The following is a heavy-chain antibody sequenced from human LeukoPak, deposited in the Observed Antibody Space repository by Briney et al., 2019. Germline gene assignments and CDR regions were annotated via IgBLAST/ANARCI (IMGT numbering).Heavy chain of an antibody. V-gene: IGHV1-2*06. CDR2: INPNSGDT. Sequence: ASVKVSCKASGYIFNDYYIHWVRQAPGQGLEWMGRINPNSGDTNSAQKFQDRVTMTRDTSISTAYMELSSLRSDDTAVYYCVRDRCLGGVCYFQYWGQGTLVTVSS. D-gene: IGHD2-21*01. J-gene: IGHJ4*02. CDR1: GYIFNDYY. CDR3: VRDRCLGGVCYFQY.